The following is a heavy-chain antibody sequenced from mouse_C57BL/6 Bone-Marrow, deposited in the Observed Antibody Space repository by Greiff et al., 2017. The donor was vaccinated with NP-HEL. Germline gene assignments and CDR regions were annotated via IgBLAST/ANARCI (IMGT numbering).Heavy chain of an antibody. CDR2: IWRGGST. CDR1: GFSLTSYG. V-gene: IGHV2-5*01. J-gene: IGHJ1*03. Sequence: QVQLQQSGPGLVQPSQSLSITCTVSGFSLTSYGVHWVRQSPGKGLEWLGVIWRGGSTDYNAAFMSRLSITKDNSKSQVFFKMNSLQADDTAIYYCAEKEEYDGHWYFDVWGTGTTVTVSS. D-gene: IGHD2-3*01. CDR3: AEKEEYDGHWYFDV.